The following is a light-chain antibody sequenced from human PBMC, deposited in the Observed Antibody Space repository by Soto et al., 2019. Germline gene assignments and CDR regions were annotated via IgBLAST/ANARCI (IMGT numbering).Light chain of an antibody. Sequence: EIVLTQSPGTLSLSPGERATLSCRASQSVRRYLAWYQQKPGQAPRLVMYDASNRATGIPARFSGSGSGTDFTLTISNLEPEDFAFYYCQLRTDGLTFGGGTSVEIK. CDR3: QLRTDGLT. V-gene: IGKV3-11*01. J-gene: IGKJ4*01. CDR1: QSVRRY. CDR2: DAS.